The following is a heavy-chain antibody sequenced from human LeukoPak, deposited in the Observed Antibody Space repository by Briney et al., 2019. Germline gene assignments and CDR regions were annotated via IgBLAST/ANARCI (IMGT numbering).Heavy chain of an antibody. CDR3: ATKQWLAPPPDS. CDR1: GFTFSKYW. D-gene: IGHD6-19*01. CDR2: INTDGTVT. V-gene: IGHV3-74*01. J-gene: IGHJ4*02. Sequence: GGSLRLSCAASGFTFSKYWMLWVRQAPGKGLESVSRINTDGTVTTYADSVKGRFTVSRDHADNTMFLRMNSVRDEETAGYCWATKQWLAPPPDSWGQGTPVTVSS.